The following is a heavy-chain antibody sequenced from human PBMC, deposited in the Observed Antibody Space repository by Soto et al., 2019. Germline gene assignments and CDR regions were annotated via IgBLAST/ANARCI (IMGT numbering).Heavy chain of an antibody. V-gene: IGHV3-7*03. CDR1: GLTFNKYW. Sequence: GESLKISCKGSGLTFNKYWMTWVRQAPGKGLEWVATIKHDGSEKSNLDSVEGRFTISRDNARNSLSLQMNSLRVEDTAVYFCASVPGSPGYHGLDVWGQGTTVTV. D-gene: IGHD6-19*01. J-gene: IGHJ6*02. CDR3: ASVPGSPGYHGLDV. CDR2: IKHDGSEK.